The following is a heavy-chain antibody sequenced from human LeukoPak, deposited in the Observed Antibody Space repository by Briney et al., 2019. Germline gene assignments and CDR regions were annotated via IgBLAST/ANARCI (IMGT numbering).Heavy chain of an antibody. V-gene: IGHV6-1*01. J-gene: IGHJ6*02. CDR3: AGGLFQDGMDV. D-gene: IGHD3-16*01. CDR1: GDSVSRNSAA. Sequence: SQTLSLTCAISGDSVSRNSAAWNWLRQSPSRGLEWLGRTYYRSKWYNDYAVSVKGLITINPDTSKNQFSLQLNSVTPEDTAVFYCAGGLFQDGMDVWGQGTTVTVSS. CDR2: TYYRSKWYN.